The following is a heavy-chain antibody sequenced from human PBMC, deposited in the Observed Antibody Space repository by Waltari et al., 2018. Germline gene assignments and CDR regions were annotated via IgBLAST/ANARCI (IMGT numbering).Heavy chain of an antibody. J-gene: IGHJ6*02. Sequence: EEQLVESGGGSVQPGGSLKLACAASGLPISRNYMNWVRQAPGKGLEWVAVMYVGGATQYADSVKDRFIISRDNSKNTLYLQMHSLKVDDTAVYYCVRDIPRDDSSCDVWGQGTTVIVSS. V-gene: IGHV3-66*01. CDR2: MYVGGAT. CDR3: VRDIPRDDSSCDV. CDR1: GLPISRNY. D-gene: IGHD6-13*01.